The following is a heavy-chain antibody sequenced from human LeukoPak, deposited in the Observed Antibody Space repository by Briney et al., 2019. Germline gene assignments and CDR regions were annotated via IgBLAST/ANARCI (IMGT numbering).Heavy chain of an antibody. J-gene: IGHJ6*03. CDR3: ARVGEGPYYYYMDV. CDR2: IYYSGST. Sequence: SETLSLTCTVSGGSISSYYWSWIRQPPGKGLEWIGYIYYSGSTNYNPSLKSRVTISVDTSKNQFSLKLSSVTAADTAVYYCARVGEGPYYYYMDVWGKGTTVTVSS. CDR1: GGSISSYY. D-gene: IGHD2-21*01. V-gene: IGHV4-59*01.